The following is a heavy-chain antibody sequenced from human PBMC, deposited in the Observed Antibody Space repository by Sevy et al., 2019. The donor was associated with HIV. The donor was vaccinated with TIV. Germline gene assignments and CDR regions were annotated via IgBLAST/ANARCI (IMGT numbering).Heavy chain of an antibody. Sequence: GESLKIACAASGFTFSSYAMHWVRQAPGKGLEWVAVISYDGSNKYYADSVKGRFTISRDNSKNTLYLQMNSLRAEDTAVYYCARGRTRWMVVLLDYWGQGTLVTVSS. J-gene: IGHJ4*02. CDR2: ISYDGSNK. D-gene: IGHD5-12*01. CDR1: GFTFSSYA. V-gene: IGHV3-30-3*01. CDR3: ARGRTRWMVVLLDY.